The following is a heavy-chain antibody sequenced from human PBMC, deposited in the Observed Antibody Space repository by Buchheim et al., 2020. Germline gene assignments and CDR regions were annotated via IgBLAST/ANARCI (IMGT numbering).Heavy chain of an antibody. Sequence: EVQLLESGGGLVQPGGSLRLSCAASGFTFSSYAMSWVRQAPGKGLEWVSAISGSGGSTYYADSVKGRFTISRYNSKNTLYLQMNSLRAEDTAVYYCAKLRRKGYYDSSGYYYYFDYWGQGTL. CDR2: ISGSGGST. D-gene: IGHD3-22*01. V-gene: IGHV3-23*01. J-gene: IGHJ4*02. CDR1: GFTFSSYA. CDR3: AKLRRKGYYDSSGYYYYFDY.